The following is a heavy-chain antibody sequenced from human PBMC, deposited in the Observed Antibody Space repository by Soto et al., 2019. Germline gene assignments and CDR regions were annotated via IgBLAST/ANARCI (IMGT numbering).Heavy chain of an antibody. CDR2: IIPIFGTA. V-gene: IGHV1-69*06. D-gene: IGHD3-3*01. CDR3: ARDRVFWSGYYKRTYNWFDP. Sequence: SVKVSCKASGGTFSSYAISWVRQAPGQGLEWMGGIIPIFGTANYAQKFQGRVTITADKSTSTAYMELSSLRSEDTAVYYCARDRVFWSGYYKRTYNWFDPWGQGTLVTVSS. J-gene: IGHJ5*02. CDR1: GGTFSSYA.